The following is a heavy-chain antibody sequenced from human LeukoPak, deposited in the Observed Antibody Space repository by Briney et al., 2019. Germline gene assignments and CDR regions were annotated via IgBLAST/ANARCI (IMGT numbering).Heavy chain of an antibody. J-gene: IGHJ4*02. CDR1: GGSISSSNW. CDR3: ARHLRNTGYISGWAETNY. Sequence: SGTLSLTCAVSGGSISSSNWWSWVRQPPGKGLEWIGYIYYSGSTYYNPSLKSRVTISVDTSKNQFSLKLTSVTAADTAVYYCARHLRNTGYISGWAETNYWGQGTLVTVSS. V-gene: IGHV4-4*02. D-gene: IGHD6-19*01. CDR2: IYYSGST.